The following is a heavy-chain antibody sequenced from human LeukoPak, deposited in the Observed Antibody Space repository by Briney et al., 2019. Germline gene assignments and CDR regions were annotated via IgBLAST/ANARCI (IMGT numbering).Heavy chain of an antibody. V-gene: IGHV3-23*01. J-gene: IGHJ4*02. CDR1: GFTFSSYA. D-gene: IGHD6-6*01. Sequence: GGSLRLSCAASGFTFSSYAMSWVRQAQGKGLEWVSAISGSGGSTYYADSVKGRFTISRDNSKNTLYLQMNSLRAEDTAVYYCAKRSLSSSSYFDYWGQGTLVTVSS. CDR3: AKRSLSSSSYFDY. CDR2: ISGSGGST.